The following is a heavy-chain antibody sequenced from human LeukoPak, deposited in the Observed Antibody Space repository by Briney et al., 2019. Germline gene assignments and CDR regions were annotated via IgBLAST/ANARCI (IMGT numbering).Heavy chain of an antibody. CDR3: AKSNPHFNWFDP. CDR1: GFTFSSYA. Sequence: GGSLRLSCAASGFTFSSYAMHWVRQAPGKGLEWVAVISYDGSNKYYADSVKGRFTISRDNSKNTLYLQMNSLRAEDTAVYYCAKSNPHFNWFDPWGQGTLVTVSS. CDR2: ISYDGSNK. J-gene: IGHJ5*02. D-gene: IGHD3-3*02. V-gene: IGHV3-30*04.